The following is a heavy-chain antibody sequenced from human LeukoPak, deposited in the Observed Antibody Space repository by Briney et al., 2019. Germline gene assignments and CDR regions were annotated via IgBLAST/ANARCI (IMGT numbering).Heavy chain of an antibody. Sequence: GGSLRLSCAASGFTFSDYYMSWIRQAPGKGLGWVSYVSSSGSTIYYANSVKGRFTISRDNAKNSLYLQMNSLRAEDTAVYYCARVSQASHRYCSAGSCYRNSFDYWGQGTLVTVSS. CDR2: VSSSGSTI. V-gene: IGHV3-11*01. CDR3: ARVSQASHRYCSAGSCYRNSFDY. CDR1: GFTFSDYY. J-gene: IGHJ4*02. D-gene: IGHD2-15*01.